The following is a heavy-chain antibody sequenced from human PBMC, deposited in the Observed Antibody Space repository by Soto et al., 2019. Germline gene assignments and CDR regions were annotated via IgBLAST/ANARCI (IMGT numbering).Heavy chain of an antibody. CDR1: GGSISSYY. CDR3: AKEGVSSSWEYYYGNDG. V-gene: IGHV4-59*01. D-gene: IGHD6-13*01. CDR2: IYYSGST. J-gene: IGHJ6*02. Sequence: PSETLSLTCTVSGGSISSYYWSWIRQPPGKGLEWIGYIYYSGSTNYNPSLKSRVTISVDTSKNQFSLKLSSVTAADTAVYYCAKEGVSSSWEYYYGNDGWGQGTTVTVSS.